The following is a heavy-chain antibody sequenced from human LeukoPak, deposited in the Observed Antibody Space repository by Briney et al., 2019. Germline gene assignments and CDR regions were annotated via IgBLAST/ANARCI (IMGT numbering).Heavy chain of an antibody. CDR2: INSNTGDT. D-gene: IGHD6-25*01. Sequence: GASVKVSCKASGYTFTGYFIHWVRQAPGQGLEWMGCINSNTGDTNFAQKFQGRVTMTRDTSISTAYMEVTSLTSDDAAVYYRGRVSYSAGMGFDYWGQGTLVTVSS. J-gene: IGHJ4*02. CDR1: GYTFTGYF. CDR3: GRVSYSAGMGFDY. V-gene: IGHV1-2*02.